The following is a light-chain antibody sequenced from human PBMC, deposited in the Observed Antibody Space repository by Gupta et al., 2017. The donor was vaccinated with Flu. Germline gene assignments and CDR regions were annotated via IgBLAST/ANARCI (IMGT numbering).Light chain of an antibody. CDR2: LGS. Sequence: DIVMTQSPLSLAVTPGEPASFSCRSSQSLLHRNGYNYLDWYLQKPGQSPQLLIYLGSNRASGVPDRFSGSGSGTHFTLKISRVEAEDVGVYYCRQALQTPRTFGQGTKVEIK. J-gene: IGKJ1*01. CDR3: RQALQTPRT. CDR1: QSLLHRNGYNY. V-gene: IGKV2-28*01.